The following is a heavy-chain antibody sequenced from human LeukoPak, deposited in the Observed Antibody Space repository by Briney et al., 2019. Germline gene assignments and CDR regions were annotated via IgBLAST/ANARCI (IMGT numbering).Heavy chain of an antibody. Sequence: ASVKVSCKASGYTFTSYYMHWVRQAPGQGLEWMGIINPSGGSTSYAQKFQGRVTMTRDTSTSTVYMELSSLRSGDTAVYYCARDPDALWFGESGYFDYWGQGTLVTVSS. V-gene: IGHV1-46*01. CDR3: ARDPDALWFGESGYFDY. D-gene: IGHD3-10*01. CDR1: GYTFTSYY. J-gene: IGHJ4*02. CDR2: INPSGGST.